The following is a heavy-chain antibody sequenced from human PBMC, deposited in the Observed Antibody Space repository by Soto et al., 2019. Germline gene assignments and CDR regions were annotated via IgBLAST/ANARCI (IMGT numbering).Heavy chain of an antibody. CDR2: ISSSSSTI. CDR1: GFTFSSYS. J-gene: IGHJ6*03. D-gene: IGHD3-10*01. V-gene: IGHV3-48*01. Sequence: HPGGSLRLSCAASGFTFSSYSMNWVRQAPGKGLEWVSYISSSSSTIYYADSVKGRFTISRDNAKNSLYLQMNSLRAEDTAVYYCARVYYYGSGSYYYYYYYMYVWGKGTTVTVSS. CDR3: ARVYYYGSGSYYYYYYYMYV.